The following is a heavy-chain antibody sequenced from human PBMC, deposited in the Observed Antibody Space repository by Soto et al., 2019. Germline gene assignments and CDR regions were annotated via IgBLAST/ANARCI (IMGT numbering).Heavy chain of an antibody. CDR2: IIPIFGTA. J-gene: IGHJ3*02. V-gene: IGHV1-69*12. D-gene: IGHD1-1*01. CDR1: GGTFSSYA. Sequence: QVQLVQSGAEVKKPGSSVKVSCKASGGTFSSYAISWVRQAPGQGLEWMGGIIPIFGTANYAQKFQGRVRIPEEESTSPADRELCSLRSQDKAVYYCAREGRGRARNPDAFDIWGQGTMVTDSS. CDR3: AREGRGRARNPDAFDI.